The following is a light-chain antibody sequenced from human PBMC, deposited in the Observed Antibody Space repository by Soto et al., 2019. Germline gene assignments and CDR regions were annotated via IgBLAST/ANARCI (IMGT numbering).Light chain of an antibody. CDR1: QSISSW. Sequence: DIQMTQSPSTLSASVGDRVTITCRASQSISSWLAWYQQKPGTAPKLLIYKASTLQSGVPSRFSGSGSGTEFTLTIRSLQPDDSATYYCQQYRANWTFGQGTKVVIK. V-gene: IGKV1-5*03. CDR3: QQYRANWT. J-gene: IGKJ1*01. CDR2: KAS.